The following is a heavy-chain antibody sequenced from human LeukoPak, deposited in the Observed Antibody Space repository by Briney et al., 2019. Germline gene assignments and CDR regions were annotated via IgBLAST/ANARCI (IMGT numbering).Heavy chain of an antibody. J-gene: IGHJ4*02. CDR3: AKALGVVPAASFDY. V-gene: IGHV3-23*01. CDR2: ISGSGGST. CDR1: GFTFSRYA. D-gene: IGHD2-2*01. Sequence: GGSLRLSCAASGFTFSRYAMSWVRQAPGQGLEWVSAISGSGGSTYYADSVKGRFTISRDNSKNTLYLQMNSLRAEDTAVYYCAKALGVVPAASFDYWGQGTLVTVSS.